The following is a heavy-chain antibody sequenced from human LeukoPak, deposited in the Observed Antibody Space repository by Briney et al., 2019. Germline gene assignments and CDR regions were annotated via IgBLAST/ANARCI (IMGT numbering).Heavy chain of an antibody. CDR3: AKDTGPLMITFGGVVISYFDY. CDR1: GFTFSKYW. CDR2: IKGNGFDT. J-gene: IGHJ4*02. Sequence: SGGSLRLSCAASGFTFSKYWMLWVRQAPGKGLEWVSGIKGNGFDTYYADSVKGRFTVSRDNSKNTLSLQMNSLSAEDTAVYYCAKDTGPLMITFGGVVISYFDYWGQGALVTVSS. D-gene: IGHD3-16*01. V-gene: IGHV3-23*01.